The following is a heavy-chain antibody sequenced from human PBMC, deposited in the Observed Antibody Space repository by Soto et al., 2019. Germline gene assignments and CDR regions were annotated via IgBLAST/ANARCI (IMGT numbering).Heavy chain of an antibody. CDR3: ARDRGRAAAGEYFYYGMDV. J-gene: IGHJ6*02. CDR2: IDPSGGST. V-gene: IGHV1-46*01. D-gene: IGHD6-13*01. CDR1: GYIFPSYY. Sequence: ASVKVSCKASGYIFPSYYMHWLRQAPGQGLDWMGVIDPSGGSTSYAQSFQGRVTLTRDASTSTVYMELSSLRSDDTALYYCARDRGRAAAGEYFYYGMDVWGQGSTVTVSS.